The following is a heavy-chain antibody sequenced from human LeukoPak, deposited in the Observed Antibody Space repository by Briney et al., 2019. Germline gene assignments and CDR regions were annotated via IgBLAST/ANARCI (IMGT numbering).Heavy chain of an antibody. J-gene: IGHJ3*02. D-gene: IGHD1-20*01. V-gene: IGHV1-18*01. CDR2: ISAYNGNT. Sequence: GASVKVSCNASGYTFTSYGISWVRQAPGQGLEWMGWISAYNGNTNYAQKPQGRVTMTTDTSTSTAYMELRSLRSDDTAMYYCARRNNWNDRAFDIWGQGTMVTVSS. CDR1: GYTFTSYG. CDR3: ARRNNWNDRAFDI.